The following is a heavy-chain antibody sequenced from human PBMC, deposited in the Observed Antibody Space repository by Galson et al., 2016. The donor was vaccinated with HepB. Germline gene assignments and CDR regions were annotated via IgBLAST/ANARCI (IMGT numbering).Heavy chain of an antibody. CDR3: AQYGGLADS. CDR2: IRHDGRDQ. Sequence: SLRLSCAASGLNFWTYWMTWVRQAPGKGPEWVAFIRHDGRDQRYVDSVKGRFTISRDNVRNSLYLQMNSLRVDDTAVYYCAQYGGLADSWGQGTLVTVSS. CDR1: GLNFWTYW. D-gene: IGHD3-16*01. V-gene: IGHV3-7*01. J-gene: IGHJ4*02.